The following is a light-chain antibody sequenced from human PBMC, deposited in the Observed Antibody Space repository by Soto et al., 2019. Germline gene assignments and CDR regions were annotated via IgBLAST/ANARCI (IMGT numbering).Light chain of an antibody. CDR3: QQYGSSPWT. J-gene: IGKJ1*01. CDR2: GAS. V-gene: IGKV3-20*01. CDR1: QSVSSNY. Sequence: EIVLTQSPGTLSLSPEEKATLSCRASQSVSSNYLAWYQQKPGQAPRPLIYGASSRATGIPDRFSGSGAGTDFTLTISRLEPEDFAVYYCQQYGSSPWTFGQGTKVDIK.